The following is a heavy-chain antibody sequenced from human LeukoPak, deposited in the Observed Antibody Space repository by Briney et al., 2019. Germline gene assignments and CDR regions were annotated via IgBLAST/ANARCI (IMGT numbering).Heavy chain of an antibody. J-gene: IGHJ5*02. CDR1: GYTFTSYG. CDR3: ARFVDIVATPNWFDP. D-gene: IGHD5-12*01. Sequence: ASVKVSCKASGYTFTSYGISWVRQAPGQGLEWIGWISAYNGNTNYVQKLQGRVTMTTDTSTSTAYMELRSLRSDDTAVYYCARFVDIVATPNWFDPWGQGTLVTVSS. V-gene: IGHV1-18*01. CDR2: ISAYNGNT.